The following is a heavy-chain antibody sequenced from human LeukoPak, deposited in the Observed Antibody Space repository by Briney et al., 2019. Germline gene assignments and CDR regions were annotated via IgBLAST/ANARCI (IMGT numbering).Heavy chain of an antibody. Sequence: GGSLRLSCAASGFTFSNYWMHWVRQAPGKGLEWVSAISGSGGSTYYADSVKGRFTISRDNSKNTVYLQMNSLRAEDTAVYYCAKDRKRWLHFADYWGQGTLVTVSS. CDR3: AKDRKRWLHFADY. J-gene: IGHJ4*02. V-gene: IGHV3-23*01. CDR1: GFTFSNYW. D-gene: IGHD5-24*01. CDR2: ISGSGGST.